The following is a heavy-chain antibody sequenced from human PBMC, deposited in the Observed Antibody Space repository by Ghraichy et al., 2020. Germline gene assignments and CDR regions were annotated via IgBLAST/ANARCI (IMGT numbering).Heavy chain of an antibody. CDR1: GFTFSDYG. D-gene: IGHD3-10*01. V-gene: IGHV3-33*01. CDR2: IWYDGSTE. CDR3: ARDFYYSGSPGFGMDV. Sequence: GGSLRLSCAASGFTFSDYGMHWVRQAPGKGLEWVAVIWYDGSTEYYAESVKGRFTISRDNSKNTLYLQMNSLRAEDTAVYYCARDFYYSGSPGFGMDVWGQGTMVTVSS. J-gene: IGHJ6*02.